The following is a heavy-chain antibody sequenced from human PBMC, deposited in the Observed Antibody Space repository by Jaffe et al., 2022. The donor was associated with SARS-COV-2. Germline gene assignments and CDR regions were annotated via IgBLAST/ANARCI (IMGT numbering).Heavy chain of an antibody. CDR1: GYTFTGYY. CDR3: ARGRPGVVVVGGYFDL. V-gene: IGHV1-2*02. D-gene: IGHD2-15*01. CDR2: INPNSGGT. Sequence: QVQLVQSGAEVKKPGASVKVSCKASGYTFTGYYMHWVRQAPGQGLEWMGWINPNSGGTNYAQKFQGRVTMTRDTSISTAYMELSRLRSDDTAVYYCARGRPGVVVVGGYFDLWGRGTLVTVSS. J-gene: IGHJ2*01.